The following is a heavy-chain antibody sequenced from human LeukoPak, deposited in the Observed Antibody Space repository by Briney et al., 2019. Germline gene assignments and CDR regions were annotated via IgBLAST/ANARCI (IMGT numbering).Heavy chain of an antibody. J-gene: IGHJ6*03. CDR2: IYYSGST. Sequence: PSETLSLTCTVSGGSISSSSYYWGWIRQPPGKGLEWIGSIYYSGSTYYNPSLKSRVTISVDTSKNQFSLKLSSVTAADTAVYYCARGMNSYVLFHYYYYMDVWGKGTTVTVSS. CDR1: GGSISSSSYY. CDR3: ARGMNSYVLFHYYYYMDV. D-gene: IGHD2-21*01. V-gene: IGHV4-39*07.